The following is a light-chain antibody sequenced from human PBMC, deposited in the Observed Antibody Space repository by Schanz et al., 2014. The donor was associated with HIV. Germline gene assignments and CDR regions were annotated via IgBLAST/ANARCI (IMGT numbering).Light chain of an antibody. CDR1: QSVKSN. Sequence: EIVLTQSPGTLSLSPGERGTLSCRASQSVKSNFIGWYQQKAGQAPRLLIYGASTRAIGFPARFSGSGSGTEFTLTISSLQAEDCAVYYCQQYKQWPPWTFGQGTRVEI. J-gene: IGKJ1*01. V-gene: IGKV3-15*01. CDR3: QQYKQWPPWT. CDR2: GAS.